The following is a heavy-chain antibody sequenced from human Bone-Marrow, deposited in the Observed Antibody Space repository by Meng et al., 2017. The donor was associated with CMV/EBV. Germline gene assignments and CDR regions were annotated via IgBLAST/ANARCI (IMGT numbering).Heavy chain of an antibody. CDR3: AKLRDSSSSGYYFDY. D-gene: IGHD6-6*01. CDR2: ISGSGGST. Sequence: GEPLKISCAASGFTFSSYAMSWVRQAPGKGLEWVSAISGSGGSTYYADSVKGRFTISRDNSKNTLYLQMNSLRAEDTAVYYCAKLRDSSSSGYYFDYWGQGTLVTVSS. J-gene: IGHJ4*02. CDR1: GFTFSSYA. V-gene: IGHV3-23*01.